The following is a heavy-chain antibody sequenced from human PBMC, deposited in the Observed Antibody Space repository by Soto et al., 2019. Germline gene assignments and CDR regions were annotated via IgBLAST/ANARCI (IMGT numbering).Heavy chain of an antibody. V-gene: IGHV4-39*07. J-gene: IGHJ4*02. CDR3: ARLTSGDFFDY. D-gene: IGHD1-26*01. CDR1: GGSISSSSYY. Sequence: SETLSLTCTVSGGSISSSSYYWGWIRQPPGKGLEWIGSIYYSGNTYYNPSLKSRVTISIDTSKNQFSLNLSSVTAADTAVYYCARLTSGDFFDYWGQGTQVTVSS. CDR2: IYYSGNT.